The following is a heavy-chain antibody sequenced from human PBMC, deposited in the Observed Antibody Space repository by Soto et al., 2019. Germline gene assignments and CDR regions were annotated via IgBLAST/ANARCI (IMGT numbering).Heavy chain of an antibody. V-gene: IGHV4-4*02. CDR1: GGSLSSSNW. J-gene: IGHJ4*01. D-gene: IGHD4-17*01. Sequence: QVQLQESGPGLVNPSGTLSLTCAVSGGSLSSSNWWSWVRQPPGKALEWLGEIFYSGSTKYNPSLSSRVTISADQSKNHLYLRLSSVTAADTAVYFWVLHGGDAYYHDFWCQGILVTVSS. CDR3: VLHGGDAYYHDF. CDR2: IFYSGST.